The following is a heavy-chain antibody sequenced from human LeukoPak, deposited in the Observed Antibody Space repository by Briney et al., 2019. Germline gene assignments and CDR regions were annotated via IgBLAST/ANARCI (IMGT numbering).Heavy chain of an antibody. D-gene: IGHD2-8*02. J-gene: IGHJ3*02. V-gene: IGHV1-2*02. CDR3: AVGVVSLVPDALDI. CDR1: GYTFTGYY. CDR2: INPNSGGT. Sequence: ASVKVSCTASGYTFTGYYIHWVRQAPGQGLEWMGWINPNSGGTNYAQKFQGRVTMTRDTSISTANMEVSRLRSDDTAVYYCAVGVVSLVPDALDIWGQGTMVTVSS.